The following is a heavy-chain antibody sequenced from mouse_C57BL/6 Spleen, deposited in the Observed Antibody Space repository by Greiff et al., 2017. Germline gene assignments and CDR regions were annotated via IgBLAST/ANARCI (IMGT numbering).Heavy chain of an antibody. CDR1: GYTFTSYW. D-gene: IGHD2-5*01. V-gene: IGHV1-52*01. J-gene: IGHJ3*01. CDR2: IDPSDSET. Sequence: QVQLQQPGAELVRPGSSVKLSCKASGYTFTSYWMHWVKQRPIQGLEWIGNIDPSDSETHYNQKFKDKATLTVDKSSSTAYMQLSSLTSEDSAVYYGARGTYYSNYEGVWFAYWGQGTLVTVSA. CDR3: ARGTYYSNYEGVWFAY.